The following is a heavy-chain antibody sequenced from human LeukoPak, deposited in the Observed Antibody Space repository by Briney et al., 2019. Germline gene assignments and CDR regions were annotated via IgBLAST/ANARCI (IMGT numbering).Heavy chain of an antibody. D-gene: IGHD4-17*01. CDR1: GFTFSSYG. CDR3: AKAGYGDYIGPFDY. CDR2: ISGSGGST. Sequence: GGSLRLSCAASGFTFSSYGMSWVRQAPGKGLEWVSAISGSGGSTYYADSVKGRFTISRDNSKNTLYLQMNSLRAEDTAVYYCAKAGYGDYIGPFDYWGQGTLVTVSS. J-gene: IGHJ4*02. V-gene: IGHV3-23*01.